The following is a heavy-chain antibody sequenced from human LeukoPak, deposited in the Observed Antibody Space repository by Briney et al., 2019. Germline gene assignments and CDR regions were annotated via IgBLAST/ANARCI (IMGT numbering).Heavy chain of an antibody. CDR2: INNSGST. CDR1: GASFSGSY. Sequence: SETLSLTCAVYGASFSGSYWSWIRQSPEKGLEWIGEINNSGSTSYNPSLNSRVIMSVDRSKNQFSLRLTSVTAADTAVYYCARGRYGPRLGNWGQGTLVTVSS. CDR3: ARGRYGPRLGN. J-gene: IGHJ4*02. V-gene: IGHV4-34*01. D-gene: IGHD3-16*01.